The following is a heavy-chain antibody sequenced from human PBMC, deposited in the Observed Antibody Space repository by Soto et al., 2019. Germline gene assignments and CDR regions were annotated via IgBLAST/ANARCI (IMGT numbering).Heavy chain of an antibody. CDR3: ARGAEAMAFLPYYYYGMDV. D-gene: IGHD5-18*01. V-gene: IGHV5-51*01. Sequence: SGESLKISCKGSGYSFTSYWIGWVRQMPGKGLEWMGIIYPGDSDTRYSPSFQGQVTISADKSISTAYLQWSSLKASDTAMYYWARGAEAMAFLPYYYYGMDVWGQGTTVTVSS. CDR2: IYPGDSDT. CDR1: GYSFTSYW. J-gene: IGHJ6*02.